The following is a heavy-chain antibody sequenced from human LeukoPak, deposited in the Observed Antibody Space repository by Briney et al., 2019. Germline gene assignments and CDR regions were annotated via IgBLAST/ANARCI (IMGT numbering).Heavy chain of an antibody. CDR2: ISSSGNTI. D-gene: IGHD1-1*01. J-gene: IGHJ5*02. CDR3: ARDTYWRFDP. CDR1: GFTFNSYE. V-gene: IGHV3-48*03. Sequence: PGGSLRLSCTASGFTFNSYEMNWVRQAPGKGLEWVSYISSSGNTIYYAESGKGRFTISRDNAENSLFLQVNSLRVEDTAVYYCARDTYWRFDPWGQGTLVTVSS.